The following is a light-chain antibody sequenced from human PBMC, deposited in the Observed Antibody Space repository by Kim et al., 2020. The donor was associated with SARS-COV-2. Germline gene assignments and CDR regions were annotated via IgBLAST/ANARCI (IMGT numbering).Light chain of an antibody. J-gene: IGLJ3*02. CDR1: QG. CDR3: LAWDNSLSGWV. V-gene: IGLV10-54*01. CDR2: TNN. Sequence: QGAAWPQQHQGHPPKPLSYTNNNRPSGISEKFSPSRSGNTASLTITGLQPEDEADYYCLAWDNSLSGWVFGGGTKLTVL.